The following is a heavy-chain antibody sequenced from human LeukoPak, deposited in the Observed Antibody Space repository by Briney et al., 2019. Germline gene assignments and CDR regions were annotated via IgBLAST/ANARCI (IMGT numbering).Heavy chain of an antibody. J-gene: IGHJ3*02. CDR3: ARDGMDYYYDSSDAFDI. D-gene: IGHD3-22*01. Sequence: GGSLRLSCAASGFTFSDYYMSWIRQAPGKGLEWVSYISSSGSTIYYADSVEGRFTISRDNAKNSLYLQMNSLRAEDTAVYYCARDGMDYYYDSSDAFDIWGQGTMVTVSS. CDR2: ISSSGSTI. V-gene: IGHV3-11*01. CDR1: GFTFSDYY.